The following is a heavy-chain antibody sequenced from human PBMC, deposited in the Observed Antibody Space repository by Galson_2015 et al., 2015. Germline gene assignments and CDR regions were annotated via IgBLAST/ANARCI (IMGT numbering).Heavy chain of an antibody. D-gene: IGHD2-2*01. Sequence: SLRLSCAASGLSFSYDWMSWVRQAPGKGLEWVGRIKRKGDGGTTDYAATVKGRFTISTDDSKNTVYLQMSRLKTEDTAVSYCTTVVTDICDGRSCYAGRFGYWGPGTLVTVSA. CDR1: GLSFSYDW. CDR3: TTVVTDICDGRSCYAGRFGY. CDR2: IKRKGDGGTT. V-gene: IGHV3-15*01. J-gene: IGHJ4*02.